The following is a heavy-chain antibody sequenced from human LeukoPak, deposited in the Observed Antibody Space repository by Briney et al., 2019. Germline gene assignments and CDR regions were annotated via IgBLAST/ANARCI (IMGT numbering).Heavy chain of an antibody. D-gene: IGHD2-15*01. CDR2: ISYDGSNK. V-gene: IGHV3-30-3*01. CDR3: ARQNSGYCSGGSCYSPPDY. Sequence: PGRPLRLSCAASGFTFSSYAMHWVRQAPGKGLEWVAVISYDGSNKYYADSVKGRFTISRDNSKNTLYLQMNSLRAEDTAVYYCARQNSGYCSGGSCYSPPDYWGQGTLVTVSS. CDR1: GFTFSSYA. J-gene: IGHJ4*02.